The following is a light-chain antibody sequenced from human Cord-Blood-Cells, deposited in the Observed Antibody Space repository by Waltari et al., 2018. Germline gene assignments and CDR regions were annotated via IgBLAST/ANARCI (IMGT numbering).Light chain of an antibody. CDR3: SSYTSSSLYV. Sequence: QSALTQPASVSGSPGQSITISCTGTSSDVGGYNYVSWYQQHPGKAPKLVIDDVSKRPSGVSNRCSGSKSGNTASLTISGLQAEDEADYYCSSYTSSSLYVFGTGTKVTVL. CDR2: DVS. J-gene: IGLJ1*01. V-gene: IGLV2-14*01. CDR1: SSDVGGYNY.